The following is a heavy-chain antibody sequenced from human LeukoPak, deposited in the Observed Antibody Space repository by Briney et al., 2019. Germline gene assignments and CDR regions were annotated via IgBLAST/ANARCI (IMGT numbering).Heavy chain of an antibody. J-gene: IGHJ4*02. CDR1: GFTFSDYY. V-gene: IGHV3-11*03. Sequence: GGSLGLSCAASGFTFSDYYMSWIRQAPGKGLEWVSFISSSGTYTNYADSVKGRFTISRDNAKNSLYLQMNSLSAEDTAVYYCASSFSSWYYIAYWGQGTLLTVSS. CDR3: ASSFSSWYYIAY. CDR2: ISSSGTYT. D-gene: IGHD6-13*01.